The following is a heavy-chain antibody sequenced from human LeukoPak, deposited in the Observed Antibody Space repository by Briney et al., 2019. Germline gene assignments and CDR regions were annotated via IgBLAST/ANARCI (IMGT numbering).Heavy chain of an antibody. CDR3: AGDLYNWNFGGLYYYYYYMDV. J-gene: IGHJ6*03. D-gene: IGHD1-7*01. CDR2: INPNSGGT. CDR1: GYTFTGYY. V-gene: IGHV1-2*02. Sequence: ASVKVSCKASGYTFTGYYMHWVRQAPGQGLEWMGWINPNSGGTNYAQKFQGRVTMTRHTSISTAYMELSRLRSDDTAVYYCAGDLYNWNFGGLYYYYYYMDVWGKGTTVTVSS.